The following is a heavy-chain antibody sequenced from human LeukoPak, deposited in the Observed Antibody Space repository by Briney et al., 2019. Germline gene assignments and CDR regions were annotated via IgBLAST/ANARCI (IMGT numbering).Heavy chain of an antibody. J-gene: IGHJ4*02. CDR1: GGSFSGYY. D-gene: IGHD1-26*01. CDR2: INHSGST. Sequence: SETLSLTCADYGGSFSGYYWSWIRQPPGKGLEWIGEINHSGSTNYNPSLKSRVTISVDTSKNQFSLKLSSVTAADTAVYYCARFSGSGSYYFDYWGQGTLVTVSS. CDR3: ARFSGSGSYYFDY. V-gene: IGHV4-34*01.